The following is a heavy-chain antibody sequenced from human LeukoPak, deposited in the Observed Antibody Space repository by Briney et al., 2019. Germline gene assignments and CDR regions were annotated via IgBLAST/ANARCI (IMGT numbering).Heavy chain of an antibody. D-gene: IGHD6-19*01. CDR2: IYPGDSDT. CDR3: ARLSNYSSGWPFYYYYYGMDV. V-gene: IGHV5-51*01. Sequence: GESLKISCKGSGYSFTSYWIGWVRQMPGKGLEWMGIIYPGDSDTRYSPSFQGQVTISADKSISTAYLQWSSLKASDTAMYYCARLSNYSSGWPFYYYYYGMDVWGQGTTVTVSS. CDR1: GYSFTSYW. J-gene: IGHJ6*02.